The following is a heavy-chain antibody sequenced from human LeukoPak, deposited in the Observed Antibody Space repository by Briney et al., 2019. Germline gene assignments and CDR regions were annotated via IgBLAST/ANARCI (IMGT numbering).Heavy chain of an antibody. D-gene: IGHD5-18*01. CDR1: GFAFSDHY. CDR2: IRDKAHSYTT. J-gene: IGHJ3*02. Sequence: GGSLRLSCAVSGFAFSDHYMDWVRQAPGKGLEWVGRIRDKAHSYTTEYAAAVKGRFTISRDDSKNSVYLQMNSLETEDTAVYYCARLDTQLYSSDAFDIWGQGTMVTVSS. V-gene: IGHV3-72*01. CDR3: ARLDTQLYSSDAFDI.